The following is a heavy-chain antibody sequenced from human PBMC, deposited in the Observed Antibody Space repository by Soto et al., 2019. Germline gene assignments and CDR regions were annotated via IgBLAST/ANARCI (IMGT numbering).Heavy chain of an antibody. Sequence: ASVKVSCKASGYTFTSYGISWVRQAPGQGLEWMGWISAYNGNTNYAQKLQGRVTTTTDTSTSTAYMELRSLRSDDTAVYYCARSRAGVVVPAAILSYWGQGTLVTVSS. CDR3: ARSRAGVVVPAAILSY. J-gene: IGHJ4*02. CDR1: GYTFTSYG. CDR2: ISAYNGNT. D-gene: IGHD2-2*01. V-gene: IGHV1-18*01.